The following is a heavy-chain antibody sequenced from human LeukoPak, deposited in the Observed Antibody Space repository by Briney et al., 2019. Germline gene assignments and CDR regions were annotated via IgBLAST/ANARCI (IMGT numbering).Heavy chain of an antibody. Sequence: PSETLSLTCAVYGGSFSGYYWSWIRQPPGKGLEWIGEINHSGSTNYNPSLKSRVTISVDTSKRQFSLRLNSMTAADTAVYYCARDKSDDSSSDIWGQGTMVTVSS. V-gene: IGHV4-34*01. J-gene: IGHJ3*02. CDR2: INHSGST. D-gene: IGHD6-13*01. CDR3: ARDKSDDSSSDI. CDR1: GGSFSGYY.